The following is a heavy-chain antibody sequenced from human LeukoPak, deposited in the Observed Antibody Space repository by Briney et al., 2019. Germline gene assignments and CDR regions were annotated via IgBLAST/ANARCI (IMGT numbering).Heavy chain of an antibody. V-gene: IGHV3-48*04. J-gene: IGHJ4*02. CDR3: ARDLNWETY. D-gene: IGHD7-27*01. Sequence: PGRSLRLSCAASGFTFSSYSMNWVRQAPGKGLEWVSYISSSISTIYYADSVKGRFTISRDNAKNSLYLQMNSLRAEATAVYYCARDLNWETYWGQGTLVSVSS. CDR2: ISSSISTI. CDR1: GFTFSSYS.